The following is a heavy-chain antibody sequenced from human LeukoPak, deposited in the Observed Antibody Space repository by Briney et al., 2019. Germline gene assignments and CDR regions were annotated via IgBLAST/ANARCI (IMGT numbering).Heavy chain of an antibody. D-gene: IGHD6-13*01. CDR1: GGTFSSYA. J-gene: IGHJ5*02. CDR2: IIPIFGTA. V-gene: IGHV1-69*05. CDR3: ARDRGQHLVYWFDP. Sequence: ASVKVSCKASGGTFSSYAISWVRQAPGQGLEWMGGIIPIFGTANYAQKFQGRVTITTDESTSTAYMELSSLRSEDTAVYYCARDRGQHLVYWFDPWGQGTLVTVSS.